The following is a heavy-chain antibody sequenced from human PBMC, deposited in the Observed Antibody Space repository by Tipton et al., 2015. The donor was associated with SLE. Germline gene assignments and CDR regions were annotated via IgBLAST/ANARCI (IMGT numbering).Heavy chain of an antibody. CDR1: GGSISRYY. CDR3: ARARWRNWFDP. CDR2: IYYSGST. V-gene: IGHV4-59*12. D-gene: IGHD2-15*01. Sequence: VKPSETLSLTCTVSGGSISRYYWSWIRQPPGKGLEWIGYIYYSGSTNYNPSLKRRVTISVDTSKNQFSLRLSSVTAADTAVYYCARARWRNWFDPWGQGTLVTVSS. J-gene: IGHJ5*02.